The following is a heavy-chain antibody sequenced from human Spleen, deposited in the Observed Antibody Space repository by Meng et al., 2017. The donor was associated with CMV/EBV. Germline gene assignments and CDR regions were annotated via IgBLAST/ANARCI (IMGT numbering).Heavy chain of an antibody. Sequence: GGSLRLSCAASGLTFSSYTMSWVRQAPGKGLEWVSAISGSGGRTYYADSVKGRFTISRDNSKNTLYLQMNSLRAEDMALYYCAKEGVGGLDYWGQGTLVTVSS. J-gene: IGHJ4*02. CDR1: GLTFSSYT. D-gene: IGHD1-26*01. CDR2: ISGSGGRT. CDR3: AKEGVGGLDY. V-gene: IGHV3-23*01.